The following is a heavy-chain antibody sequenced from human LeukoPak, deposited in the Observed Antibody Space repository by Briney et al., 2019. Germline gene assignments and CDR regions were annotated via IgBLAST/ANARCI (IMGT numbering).Heavy chain of an antibody. D-gene: IGHD3-22*01. V-gene: IGHV1-69*05. CDR3: ASPERSSGYYYEY. Sequence: SVKVSCKASGGTFSSYAISWVRQAPGQGLEWMGGIIPIFGTANYAQKFQGRVTITTDESTSTAYMELSSLRSEDTAVYYCASPERSSGYYYEYWRQGTLVTVSS. CDR2: IIPIFGTA. CDR1: GGTFSSYA. J-gene: IGHJ4*02.